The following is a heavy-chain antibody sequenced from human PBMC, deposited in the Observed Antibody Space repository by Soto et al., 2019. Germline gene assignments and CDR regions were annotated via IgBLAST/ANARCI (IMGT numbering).Heavy chain of an antibody. Sequence: ETLSVTCTVSGGSISSSSYYWGWIRQPPGKGLEWIGSIYYSGSTYYNPSLKSRVTISVDTSKNQFSLKLSSVTAADTAVYYCARAVRGVYGMDVWGQGTTVTVSS. D-gene: IGHD3-10*01. CDR3: ARAVRGVYGMDV. J-gene: IGHJ6*02. CDR2: IYYSGST. CDR1: GGSISSSSYY. V-gene: IGHV4-39*01.